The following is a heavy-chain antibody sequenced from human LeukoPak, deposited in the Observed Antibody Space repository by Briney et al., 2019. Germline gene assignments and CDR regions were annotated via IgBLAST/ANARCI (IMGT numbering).Heavy chain of an antibody. CDR1: GGSISGTSYY. CDR2: VYYSGST. J-gene: IGHJ4*02. CDR3: SRESGAFCPFGY. D-gene: IGHD1-26*01. Sequence: SETLSLTCTVSGGSISGTSYYWGWIRQPPGKGLEWIGSVYYSGSTYYNPSLNGRVTMSLDESSNQLSLKLTSVTAADTAIYYCSRESGAFCPFGYWGQGTLVIVPS. V-gene: IGHV4-39*07.